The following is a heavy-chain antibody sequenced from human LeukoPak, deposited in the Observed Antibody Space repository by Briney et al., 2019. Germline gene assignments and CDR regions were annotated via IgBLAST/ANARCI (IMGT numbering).Heavy chain of an antibody. D-gene: IGHD2-8*01. J-gene: IGHJ6*03. Sequence: ASVKVSCKASGYTFTSYGISWVRQAPGQGLERMGWISAYNGNTNYAQKLQGRVTMTTDTSTSTAYMELRSLRSDDTAVYYCARPQLYPYYMDVWGKGTTVTVSS. V-gene: IGHV1-18*01. CDR2: ISAYNGNT. CDR1: GYTFTSYG. CDR3: ARPQLYPYYMDV.